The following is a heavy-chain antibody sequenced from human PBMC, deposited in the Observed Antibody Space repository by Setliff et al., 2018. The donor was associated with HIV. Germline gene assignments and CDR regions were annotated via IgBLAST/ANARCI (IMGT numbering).Heavy chain of an antibody. Sequence: ASVKVSCKASGYTFSEYATHWVRQAPGQRLEWMGRIDTDNGYRRYSPKLQGRVTITKDTSANTAHVELRGLRSEDTAVYYCARWCAAAGCYPAIYHFDSWGQGTLVTVSS. CDR2: IDTDNGYR. CDR1: GYTFSEYA. V-gene: IGHV1-3*04. CDR3: ARWCAAAGCYPAIYHFDS. J-gene: IGHJ4*02. D-gene: IGHD2-2*01.